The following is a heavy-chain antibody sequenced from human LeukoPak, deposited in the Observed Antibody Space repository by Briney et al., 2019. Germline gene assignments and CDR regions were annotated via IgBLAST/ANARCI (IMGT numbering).Heavy chain of an antibody. J-gene: IGHJ6*02. Sequence: AASVKVSCKASGYTFTSYGISWVRQAPGQGLEWMGWISAYNGNTNYAQKLQGRVTMTTDTSTSTAYMELRNLRSDDTAVYYCARDLDDYGDYEYYGMDVWGQGTTVTVSS. CDR3: ARDLDDYGDYEYYGMDV. CDR2: ISAYNGNT. CDR1: GYTFTSYG. D-gene: IGHD4-17*01. V-gene: IGHV1-18*01.